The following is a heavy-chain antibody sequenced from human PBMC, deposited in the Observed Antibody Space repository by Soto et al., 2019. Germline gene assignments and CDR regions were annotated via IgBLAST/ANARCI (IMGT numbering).Heavy chain of an antibody. CDR2: IWYDGSNK. CDR1: GFTFSSYG. CDR3: ARAQYGYCISTSSYGGWGNYYYYGMDV. J-gene: IGHJ6*02. Sequence: PGGSLRLSCAASGFTFSSYGMHWVRQAPGKGLEWVAVIWYDGSNKYYADSVKGRFTISRDNSKNTLYLQMNSLRAEDTAVYYCARAQYGYCISTSSYGGWGNYYYYGMDVWGQGTTVTVSS. V-gene: IGHV3-33*01. D-gene: IGHD2-2*03.